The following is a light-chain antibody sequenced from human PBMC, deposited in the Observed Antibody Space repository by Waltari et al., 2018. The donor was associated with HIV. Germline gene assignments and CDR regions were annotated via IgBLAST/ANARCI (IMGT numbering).Light chain of an antibody. CDR3: QQYGNSPLT. Sequence: EIVLTQSPGTLSLYPGERATLSCRASQSVSSSYLAWYQQTPGQAPRLLIYDASSRATGIADRFSGSGSGTDFTLTISRLESEDFAVYYCQQYGNSPLTFGGGTKVEIK. J-gene: IGKJ4*01. CDR1: QSVSSSY. CDR2: DAS. V-gene: IGKV3-20*01.